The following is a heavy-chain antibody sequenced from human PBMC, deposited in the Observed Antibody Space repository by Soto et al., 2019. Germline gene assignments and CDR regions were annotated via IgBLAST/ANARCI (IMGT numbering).Heavy chain of an antibody. V-gene: IGHV1-69*19. CDR3: AREVHVHTPAFVS. J-gene: IGHJ4*02. CDR2: ISPLFGAA. Sequence: QVQLVQSGAEMKKPGSSVKVSCQSSGGTFNTYAMNWVRQAPGQGPEWMGDISPLFGAANYSPKFQGRVTLTADESTGTSYMQLSSLTSEATALYFCAREVHVHTPAFVSWGQGTLVTVSS. CDR1: GGTFNTYA. D-gene: IGHD3-10*02.